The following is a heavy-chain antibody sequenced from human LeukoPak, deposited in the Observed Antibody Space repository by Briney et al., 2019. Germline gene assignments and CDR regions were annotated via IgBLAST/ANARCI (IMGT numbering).Heavy chain of an antibody. D-gene: IGHD2-2*01. CDR1: GGTFSSYA. J-gene: IGHJ5*02. Sequence: GASVKVSCKASGGTFSSYAISWVRQAPGQGLEWMGGIIPIFGTANYAQKFQGRVTITADESTSTAYMELSSLRSEDTAVYYCARIVGCSSTSCPRGNWFDPWGQGTLVTVSS. CDR2: IIPIFGTA. CDR3: ARIVGCSSTSCPRGNWFDP. V-gene: IGHV1-69*13.